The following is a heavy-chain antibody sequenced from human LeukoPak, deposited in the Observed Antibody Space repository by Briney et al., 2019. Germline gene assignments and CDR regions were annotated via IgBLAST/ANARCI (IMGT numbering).Heavy chain of an antibody. Sequence: PGESLRLSCAASGFTFSSFAMSWVRQAPGNGREWVSAISGSCGSTYYADSVKGRFTISRDNSKNTLYLQMNSLRAEDTAVYYCAKDSDYYGSRGMADYWGQGTLVTVSS. CDR2: ISGSCGST. V-gene: IGHV3-23*01. J-gene: IGHJ4*02. D-gene: IGHD3-10*01. CDR3: AKDSDYYGSRGMADY. CDR1: GFTFSSFA.